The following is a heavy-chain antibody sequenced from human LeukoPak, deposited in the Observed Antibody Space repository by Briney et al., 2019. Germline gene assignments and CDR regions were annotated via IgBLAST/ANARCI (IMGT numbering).Heavy chain of an antibody. V-gene: IGHV3-74*01. CDR1: GFTFNSYW. CDR2: INGDGSRT. CDR3: ARGYDYIWGSFNDAFDL. Sequence: GGSLRLSCAASGFTFNSYWMHWVRQAPGKGLVWVSRINGDGSRTNYVDSVKGRFTISRDNAKNTLYLQMNSLRVEDTAVYYCARGYDYIWGSFNDAFDLWGQGTMVTVSS. D-gene: IGHD3-16*01. J-gene: IGHJ3*01.